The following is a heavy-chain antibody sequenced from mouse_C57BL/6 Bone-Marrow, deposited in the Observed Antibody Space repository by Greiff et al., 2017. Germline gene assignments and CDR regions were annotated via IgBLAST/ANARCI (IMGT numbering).Heavy chain of an antibody. J-gene: IGHJ4*01. CDR1: GYTFTDYY. CDR2: INPNNGGT. CDR3: ASDYGSHYYYAMDY. V-gene: IGHV1-26*01. D-gene: IGHD1-1*01. Sequence: VQLQQSGPELVKPGASVKISCKASGYTFTDYYMNWVKQSHGKSLEWIGDINPNNGGTSYNQKFKGKATLTVDKSSSTAYMELRSLTSEDSAVYYCASDYGSHYYYAMDYWGQGTSVTVSS.